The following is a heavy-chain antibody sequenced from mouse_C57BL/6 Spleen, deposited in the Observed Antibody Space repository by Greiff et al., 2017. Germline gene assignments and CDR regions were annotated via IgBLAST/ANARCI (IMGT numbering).Heavy chain of an antibody. CDR2: IYPRDGST. V-gene: IGHV1-85*01. D-gene: IGHD1-1*01. J-gene: IGHJ4*01. CDR1: GYTFTSYD. CDR3: ARRAYGSSYGYAMDY. Sequence: VQLQQSGPELVKPGASVKLSCKASGYTFTSYDINWVKQRPGQGLEWIGWIYPRDGSTKYNEKFKGKATLTVDTSSSTAYMELHSLTSEDSAVYFGARRAYGSSYGYAMDYWGQGTSVTVSS.